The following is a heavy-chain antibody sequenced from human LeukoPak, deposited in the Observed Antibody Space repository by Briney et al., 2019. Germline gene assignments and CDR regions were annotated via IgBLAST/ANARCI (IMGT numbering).Heavy chain of an antibody. CDR1: GYTLTELS. Sequence: ASVKVSCKVSGYTLTELSMHWVRQAPGKGLEWMGGFDPEDGETIYAQKFQGRVTMTEDTSTDTAYMELSSLRSEDTAVYYCATSSVLRYFDWLSYYFDYWGQGTLVTVSS. CDR2: FDPEDGET. D-gene: IGHD3-9*01. V-gene: IGHV1-24*01. CDR3: ATSSVLRYFDWLSYYFDY. J-gene: IGHJ4*02.